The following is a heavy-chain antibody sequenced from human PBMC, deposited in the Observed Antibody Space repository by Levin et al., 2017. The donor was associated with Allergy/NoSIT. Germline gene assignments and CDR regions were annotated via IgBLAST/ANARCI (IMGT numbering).Heavy chain of an antibody. J-gene: IGHJ4*02. D-gene: IGHD6-19*01. Sequence: GESLKISCAASGFTFSSYSMNWVRQAPGKGLEWVSSISSSSSYIYYADSVKGRFTISRDNAKNSLYLQMNSLRAEDTAVYYCARGREYSSGWVLGYWGQGTLVTVSS. CDR1: GFTFSSYS. CDR2: ISSSSSYI. CDR3: ARGREYSSGWVLGY. V-gene: IGHV3-21*01.